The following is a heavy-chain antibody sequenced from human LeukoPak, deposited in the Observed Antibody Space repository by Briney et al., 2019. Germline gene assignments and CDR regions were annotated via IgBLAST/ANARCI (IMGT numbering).Heavy chain of an antibody. D-gene: IGHD2-8*01. CDR1: GFTFSSHG. J-gene: IGHJ5*02. V-gene: IGHV3-30*02. CDR3: AKDGESCTNGVCTTVTTPYKGFDP. Sequence: PGGSLRLSCAASGFTFSSHGMHWVRQAPGKGLEWVAFIRYDGSNKYYADSVKGRFTISRDNSKNTLYLQMNSLRAEDTAVYYCAKDGESCTNGVCTTVTTPYKGFDPWGQGTLVTVSS. CDR2: IRYDGSNK.